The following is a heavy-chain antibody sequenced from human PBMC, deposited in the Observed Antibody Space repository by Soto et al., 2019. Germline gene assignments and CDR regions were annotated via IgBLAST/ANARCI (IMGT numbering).Heavy chain of an antibody. CDR1: GGTFSSYA. J-gene: IGHJ5*02. V-gene: IGHV1-69*13. CDR3: ARVERVDCGGDCYYLSWFDP. CDR2: IIPIFGTA. Sequence: ASVKVSCKASGGTFSSYAISWVRQAPGQGLEWMGGIIPIFGTANYAQKFQGRVTITADESTSTAYMELSSLRSEDTAVYYCARVERVDCGGDCYYLSWFDPWGQGTLVTVSS. D-gene: IGHD2-21*02.